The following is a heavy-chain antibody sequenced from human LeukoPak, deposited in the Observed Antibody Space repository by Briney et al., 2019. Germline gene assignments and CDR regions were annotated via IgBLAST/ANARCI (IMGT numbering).Heavy chain of an antibody. J-gene: IGHJ4*02. Sequence: GGSLRLSCAASEFTFSTYGMHWVRQAPGKGLEWVAFIRYDASNKYYADSVKGRFTISRDNAKNSLYLQMNSLRAEDTAVYYCARDHRWGFDYWGRGTLVTVSS. CDR2: IRYDASNK. D-gene: IGHD7-27*01. CDR3: ARDHRWGFDY. V-gene: IGHV3-30*02. CDR1: EFTFSTYG.